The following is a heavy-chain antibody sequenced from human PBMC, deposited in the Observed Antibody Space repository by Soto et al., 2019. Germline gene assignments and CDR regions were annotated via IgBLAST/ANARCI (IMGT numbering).Heavy chain of an antibody. Sequence: PSETLSLTCAVYGGSFSGYYWSWIRQPPGKGLEWIGEINHSGSTNYNPSLKSRVTISVDTSKNQFSLKLSSVTAADTAVYYCARDSAFRSSAFDYWGQGTLVTVSS. CDR3: ARDSAFRSSAFDY. D-gene: IGHD6-6*01. CDR2: INHSGST. V-gene: IGHV4-34*01. J-gene: IGHJ4*02. CDR1: GGSFSGYY.